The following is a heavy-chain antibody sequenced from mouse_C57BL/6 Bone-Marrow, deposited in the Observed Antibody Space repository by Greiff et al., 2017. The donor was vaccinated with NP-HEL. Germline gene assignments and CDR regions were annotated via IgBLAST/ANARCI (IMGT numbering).Heavy chain of an antibody. CDR3: ARQMITTRYFDV. Sequence: EVKLVESGGDLVKPGGSLKLSCAASGFTFSSYGMSWVRQTPDKRLEWVATISSGGSYTYYPHSVKGRFTISRDNAKNTLYLQMSSLKSEDTAMYYCARQMITTRYFDVWGTGTTVTVSS. CDR1: GFTFSSYG. CDR2: ISSGGSYT. D-gene: IGHD2-4*01. J-gene: IGHJ1*03. V-gene: IGHV5-6*02.